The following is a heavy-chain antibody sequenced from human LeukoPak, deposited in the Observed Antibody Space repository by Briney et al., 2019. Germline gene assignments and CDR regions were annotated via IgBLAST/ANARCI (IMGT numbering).Heavy chain of an antibody. CDR3: TRSYYVWGSYRSYYFDY. V-gene: IGHV3-49*04. Sequence: GGSLRLSCTASGFTFGDYAMSWVRQAPGKGLEWVGFIRSKAYGGTTEYAASMKGRFTISRDDSKSIAYLQMNSLKTEDTAVYYCTRSYYVWGSYRSYYFDYWGQGTLVTVSS. J-gene: IGHJ4*02. CDR1: GFTFGDYA. D-gene: IGHD3-16*02. CDR2: IRSKAYGGTT.